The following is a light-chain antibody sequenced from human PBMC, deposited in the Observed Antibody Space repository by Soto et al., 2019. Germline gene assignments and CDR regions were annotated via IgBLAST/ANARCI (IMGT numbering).Light chain of an antibody. CDR2: GAS. Sequence: EIVLTQSPGTLSLSPGERATLSCRASQSVSSSYLAWYQQKPGQAPRLLIYGASSRATGIPDRFSGSGSGTDFTLTISTLEPEDFAVYYCQQYGSSPRTFGQGTMLEIK. J-gene: IGKJ2*01. CDR3: QQYGSSPRT. CDR1: QSVSSSY. V-gene: IGKV3-20*01.